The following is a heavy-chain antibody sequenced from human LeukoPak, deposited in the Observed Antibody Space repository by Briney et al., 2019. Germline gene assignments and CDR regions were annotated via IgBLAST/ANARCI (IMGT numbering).Heavy chain of an antibody. V-gene: IGHV1-18*01. J-gene: IGHJ4*02. CDR2: ISAYNGIP. CDR3: ARGKMFCGGDGYSTGYFFDY. D-gene: IGHD2-21*02. Sequence: GASVKVSCKASGYTFSDYGISWVRQAPGQGPEWMGWISAYNGIPNYEQSLQGRVTMTTDTSTSTAYMELRSLRSDDPAVYYCARGKMFCGGDGYSTGYFFDYWGQGTLVTVSS. CDR1: GYTFSDYG.